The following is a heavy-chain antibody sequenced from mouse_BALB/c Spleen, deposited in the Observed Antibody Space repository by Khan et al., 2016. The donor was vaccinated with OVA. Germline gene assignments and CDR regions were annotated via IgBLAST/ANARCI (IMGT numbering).Heavy chain of an antibody. CDR3: VNHGSSSAWFTY. J-gene: IGHJ3*01. Sequence: VELVESGAELAKPGASVKMSCKASGYTFTSYWMHWVKQRPGQGLEWIGYINPSTDYTEYNQKFMDKATLTADKSSSTAYMQLTSLTSEDSAVYYCVNHGSSSAWFTYWGQGTLVTVSA. V-gene: IGHV1-7*01. D-gene: IGHD1-1*01. CDR1: GYTFTSYW. CDR2: INPSTDYT.